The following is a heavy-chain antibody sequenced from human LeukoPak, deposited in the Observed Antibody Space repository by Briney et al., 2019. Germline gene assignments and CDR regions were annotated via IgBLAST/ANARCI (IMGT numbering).Heavy chain of an antibody. J-gene: IGHJ4*02. D-gene: IGHD1-26*01. Sequence: GGSLRLSCAASGFTFSSYAMHWVRQAPGKGLEYVSAISSNGGSTYYANSVKGRFTISRDNSKNTLYLQMGRLRAEDMAVYYCARAFQPRSIVGAIGYWGRGTLVTVSS. CDR3: ARAFQPRSIVGAIGY. CDR1: GFTFSSYA. CDR2: ISSNGGST. V-gene: IGHV3-64*01.